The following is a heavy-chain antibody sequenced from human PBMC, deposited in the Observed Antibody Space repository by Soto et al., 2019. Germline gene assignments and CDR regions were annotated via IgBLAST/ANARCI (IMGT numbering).Heavy chain of an antibody. CDR3: ARLRYNYGAPDYFDS. CDR2: ISAYNGNT. D-gene: IGHD1-1*01. CDR1: GYTFTSYG. Sequence: ASVKVSCKASGYTFTSYGISWVRQAPGQGLEWMGWISAYNGNTNYAQKLQGRVTMTTDTSTSTAYMELRSLRSDDTAVYYCARLRYNYGAPDYFDSWGQGTLVTVSA. V-gene: IGHV1-18*01. J-gene: IGHJ4*02.